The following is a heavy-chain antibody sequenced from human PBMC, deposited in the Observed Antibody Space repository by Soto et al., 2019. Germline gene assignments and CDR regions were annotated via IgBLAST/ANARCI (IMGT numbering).Heavy chain of an antibody. D-gene: IGHD6-19*01. CDR2: INAGNGNT. CDR1: GYTFTSYA. CDR3: ARDRPQYSSGWYVSQWWFDP. Sequence: ASVKVSCKASGYTFTSYAMHWVRQAPGQRLEWMGWINAGNGNTKYSQKFQGRVTITRDTSASTAYMELSSLRSEDTAVYYCARDRPQYSSGWYVSQWWFDPWGQGTLVTVSS. J-gene: IGHJ5*02. V-gene: IGHV1-3*01.